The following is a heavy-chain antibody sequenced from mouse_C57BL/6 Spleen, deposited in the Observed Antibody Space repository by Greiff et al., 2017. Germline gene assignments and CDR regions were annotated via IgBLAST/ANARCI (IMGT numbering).Heavy chain of an antibody. V-gene: IGHV1-80*01. D-gene: IGHD2-4*01. CDR2: IYPGDGDT. J-gene: IGHJ4*01. CDR3: ARSIYYDYYYAMDY. Sequence: QVQLQQSGAELVKPGASVKISCKASGYAFSSYWMNWVKQRPGQGLEWIGQIYPGDGDTNYNGKFKGKATLTADKSSSTAYMQLSSLTSEDSAVYFCARSIYYDYYYAMDYWGQGTTVTVSS. CDR1: GYAFSSYW.